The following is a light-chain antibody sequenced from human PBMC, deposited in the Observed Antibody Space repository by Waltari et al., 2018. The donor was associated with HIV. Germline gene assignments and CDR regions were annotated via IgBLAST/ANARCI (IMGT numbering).Light chain of an antibody. J-gene: IGKJ4*01. CDR2: DAA. CDR1: QSIGSN. Sequence: EFFLTQSPDFLSVAPKEKVTITCRASQSIGSNLHWYQQKPGQSPRILIKDAAQPFSGVPSRFSGSGSGTDFTLTINSLEPEDASTYFCHQSSSLPLTFGGGTKVETK. V-gene: IGKV6-21*01. CDR3: HQSSSLPLT.